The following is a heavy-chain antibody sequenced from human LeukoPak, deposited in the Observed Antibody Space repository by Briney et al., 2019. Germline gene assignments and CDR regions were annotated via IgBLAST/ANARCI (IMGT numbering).Heavy chain of an antibody. D-gene: IGHD2-2*01. V-gene: IGHV3-30-3*01. CDR3: ARKGCSSTSCSFDY. CDR2: ISYDGSNK. J-gene: IGHJ4*02. Sequence: GGSLRLSCAASGFTFSSYAMHWVRQAPGKGLEWVAVISYDGSNKYYADSVKGRFTISRDNSKNTLYLQMNSLRAEDTAVYYCARKGCSSTSCSFDYWGQGTLVTVSS. CDR1: GFTFSSYA.